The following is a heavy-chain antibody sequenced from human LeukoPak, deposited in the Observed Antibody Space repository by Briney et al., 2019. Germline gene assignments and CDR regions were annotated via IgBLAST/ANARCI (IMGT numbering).Heavy chain of an antibody. D-gene: IGHD2-2*01. V-gene: IGHV3-21*01. CDR2: IDPSSTYI. CDR1: GFTFRSYS. Sequence: SGGSLRLSCAASGFTFRSYSMNWVRQAPGKGLEWVSAIDPSSTYIYYADSVKGRFTISRDNAENSLYLQMNSLRVEDTAVYYCARAPTVLVGYCSSSSCQADYWGQGTLVTVSS. J-gene: IGHJ4*02. CDR3: ARAPTVLVGYCSSSSCQADY.